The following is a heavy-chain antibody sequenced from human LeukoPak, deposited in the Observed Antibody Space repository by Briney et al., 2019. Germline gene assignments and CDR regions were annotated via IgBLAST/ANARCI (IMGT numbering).Heavy chain of an antibody. V-gene: IGHV3-23*01. Sequence: GGSLRLSCAASGFTFSSYAMTWVRQASGKGLEWVSTILPGGGDTYYADSAKGRFTISRDTSKNTLYLQMNTLRVEDTAVYYCAKAWPAAGTFDSWGQGSLVTVSS. CDR1: GFTFSSYA. J-gene: IGHJ4*02. D-gene: IGHD6-13*01. CDR3: AKAWPAAGTFDS. CDR2: ILPGGGDT.